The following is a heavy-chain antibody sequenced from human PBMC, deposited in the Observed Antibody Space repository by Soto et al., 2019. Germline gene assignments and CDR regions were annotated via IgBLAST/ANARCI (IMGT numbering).Heavy chain of an antibody. V-gene: IGHV1-3*01. J-gene: IGHJ6*04. CDR1: GYTFTSYA. CDR2: INAGNCNT. D-gene: IGHD6-25*01. Sequence: QVQLVQSGAEVKKPGASVKVSCKASGYTFTSYAMHWVRQAPGQRLEWMGWINAGNCNTKYSQKFQGRVTITSDTSASTAYMELSSLRSEDTAGYYCARDTAASDVWGEGTTVTVAS. CDR3: ARDTAASDV.